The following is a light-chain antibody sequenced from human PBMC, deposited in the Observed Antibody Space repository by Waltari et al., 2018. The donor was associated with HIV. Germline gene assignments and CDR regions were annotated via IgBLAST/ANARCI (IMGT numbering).Light chain of an antibody. Sequence: QSVLTQPPSASGTPGQRITISCSGSSSKIGTNYVHWSQHLPGTARNLLIYRNKQRASGVPDRSSGSKSGTSASLAISGLRSEDEADYYCVTWADRSSGPVVFGGGTKVTVL. CDR1: SSKIGTNY. J-gene: IGLJ2*01. CDR3: VTWADRSSGPVV. CDR2: RNK. V-gene: IGLV1-47*01.